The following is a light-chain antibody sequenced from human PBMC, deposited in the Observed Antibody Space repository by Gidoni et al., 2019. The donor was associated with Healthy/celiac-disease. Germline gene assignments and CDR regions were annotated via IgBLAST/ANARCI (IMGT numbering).Light chain of an antibody. CDR3: QQYGSSPFT. V-gene: IGKV3-20*01. CDR2: GAS. CDR1: QSVSSSY. Sequence: IVLTQSPGTLSLSPGERATLSCRASQSVSSSYLAWYQQKPGQAPRLLIYGASSRATGIPPPFSGSGSGTDFTLTISRLEPEDFAVYYCQQYGSSPFTFGPGTKVDIK. J-gene: IGKJ3*01.